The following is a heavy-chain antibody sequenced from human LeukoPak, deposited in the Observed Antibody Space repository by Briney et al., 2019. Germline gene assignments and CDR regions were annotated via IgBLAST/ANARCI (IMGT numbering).Heavy chain of an antibody. J-gene: IGHJ6*02. D-gene: IGHD3-9*01. CDR2: ISYDGSNK. CDR3: AKDSYYDILSPYYYGMDV. V-gene: IGHV3-30*18. CDR1: GFTFSSYG. Sequence: GGSLRLSCAASGFTFSSYGMHWVRQAPGKGLEWVAVISYDGSNKYYADSVKGRFTISRDNSKNTLYLQMNSLRAEDTAVYYCAKDSYYDILSPYYYGMDVWGQGTTATVSS.